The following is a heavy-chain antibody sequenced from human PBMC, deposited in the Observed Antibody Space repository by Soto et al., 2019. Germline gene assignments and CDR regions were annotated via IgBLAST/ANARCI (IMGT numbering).Heavy chain of an antibody. V-gene: IGHV4-59*01. J-gene: IGHJ5*02. Sequence: SETLSLTCTVSGGSISNSYWSWIRQSPGKGLEWIGYIYSSGSTNYNPSLKSRVTISVDTSKNQFSLKLSSVTAADTAVYYCARVNFFLVPAVMEDCLIGFNPGGQEPLVPVS. CDR1: GGSISNSY. CDR3: ARVNFFLVPAVMEDCLIGFNP. D-gene: IGHD2-2*01. CDR2: IYSSGST.